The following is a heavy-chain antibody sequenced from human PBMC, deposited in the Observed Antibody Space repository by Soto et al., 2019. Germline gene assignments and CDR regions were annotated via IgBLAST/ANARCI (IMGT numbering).Heavy chain of an antibody. J-gene: IGHJ6*02. CDR1: GYTFTSYA. CDR3: ARERGLSQLLNPYGMDV. V-gene: IGHV1-3*01. CDR2: INAGNGNT. D-gene: IGHD2-2*02. Sequence: QVQLVQSGAEVKKPGASVKVSCKASGYTFTSYAMHWVRQAPGQRLEWMGWINAGNGNTKYSQKFQGRVTITRDPSASTAYMELSSLRSEDTAVYYCARERGLSQLLNPYGMDVWGQGTTVTVSS.